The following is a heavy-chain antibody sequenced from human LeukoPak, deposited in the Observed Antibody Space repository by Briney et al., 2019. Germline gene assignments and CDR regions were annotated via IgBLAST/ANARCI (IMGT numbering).Heavy chain of an antibody. CDR2: ISSTGSYI. D-gene: IGHD6-19*01. CDR1: GFTFSSYS. J-gene: IGHJ4*02. Sequence: GGSLRLSCAASGFTFSSYSMNWVRQAPGKGLEWVSFISSTGSYIYYADSVKGRFTISRDNARNSLSLQMNSLRAEDTAVYYCATPAESSAWYGPDYWGQGTLVTVSS. V-gene: IGHV3-21*01. CDR3: ATPAESSAWYGPDY.